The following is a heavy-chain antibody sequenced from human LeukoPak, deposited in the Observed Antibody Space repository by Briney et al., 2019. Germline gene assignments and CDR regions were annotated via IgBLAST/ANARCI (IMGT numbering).Heavy chain of an antibody. Sequence: GGSLRLSCAASGFTFSNYWMHWVRQAPGKGLEWVSRINGDGSSTSYADSVKGRFTISRDNAKNTLYLQMNSLRAEDTAVYYCARVSSGSYFGYYYYYMDVWGKGTTVTVSS. CDR3: ARVSSGSYFGYYYYYMDV. CDR1: GFTFSNYW. J-gene: IGHJ6*03. CDR2: INGDGSST. D-gene: IGHD1-26*01. V-gene: IGHV3-74*01.